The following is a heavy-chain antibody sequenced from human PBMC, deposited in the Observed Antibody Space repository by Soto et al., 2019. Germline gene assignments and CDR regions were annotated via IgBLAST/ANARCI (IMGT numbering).Heavy chain of an antibody. CDR3: ARAPDIVLIRAYYYYGMDV. Sequence: QELLVESGGGVVQPGRSLRLSCSASGVIFNIYGMHWVRQAPGKGLEWVAVISCDGSNKYYADSVKGRFTISRDNSKNTLYVQMNSLRPEDTAVYYCARAPDIVLIRAYYYYGMDVWGQGTTVTVSS. J-gene: IGHJ6*02. D-gene: IGHD2-8*01. CDR2: ISCDGSNK. V-gene: IGHV3-30*03. CDR1: GVIFNIYG.